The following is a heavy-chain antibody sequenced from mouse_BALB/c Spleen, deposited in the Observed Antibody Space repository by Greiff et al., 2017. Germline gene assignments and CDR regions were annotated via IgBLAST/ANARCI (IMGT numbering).Heavy chain of an antibody. J-gene: IGHJ4*01. D-gene: IGHD1-2*01. V-gene: IGHV1-7*01. CDR1: GYTFTSYW. CDR3: ASFITTAYYAMDY. CDR2: INPSTGYT. Sequence: VQVVESGAELAKPGASVTMSCKASGYTFTSYWMHWVKQRPGQGLEWIGYINPSTGYTEYNQKFKDKATLTADKSSSTAYMQLSSLTSEDSAVYYCASFITTAYYAMDYWGQGTSVTVSS.